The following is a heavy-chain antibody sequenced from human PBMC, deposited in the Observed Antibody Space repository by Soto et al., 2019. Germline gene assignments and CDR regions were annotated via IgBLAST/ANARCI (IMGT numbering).Heavy chain of an antibody. D-gene: IGHD5-12*01. CDR1: VGSISSYY. J-gene: IGHJ4*02. CDR3: ARLYDYGSAPDY. CDR2: IYYSGST. V-gene: IGHV4-59*08. Sequence: SETLSLTCSVSVGSISSYYWSWIRQPPGEGLEWIGYIYYSGSTNYNPSLKSRVTISVDTSKNQFSLKLSSVTAADTAVYYCARLYDYGSAPDYWGQGTLVTVSS.